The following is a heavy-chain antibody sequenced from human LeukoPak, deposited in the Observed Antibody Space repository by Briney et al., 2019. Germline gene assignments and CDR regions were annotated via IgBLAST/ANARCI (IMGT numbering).Heavy chain of an antibody. CDR3: ARDQRAPLAVAGTFLLGLGYYYMDV. CDR2: VSGYNGNT. J-gene: IGHJ6*03. CDR1: GYTFTSYG. Sequence: ASVKVSCKASGYTFTSYGISWARQAPGQGLEWMGWVSGYNGNTNYAQNLQGRVTMTTDTSTSTAYMELRSLRSDDTAVYYCARDQRAPLAVAGTFLLGLGYYYMDVWGKGTTVTISS. V-gene: IGHV1-18*01. D-gene: IGHD6-19*01.